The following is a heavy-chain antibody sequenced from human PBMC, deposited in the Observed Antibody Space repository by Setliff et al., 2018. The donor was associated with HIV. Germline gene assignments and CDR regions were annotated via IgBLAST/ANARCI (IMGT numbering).Heavy chain of an antibody. CDR3: ARFFGYSSSWPSAGY. CDR2: IYPGDSDT. Sequence: GESPKISCKGSGYSFTTYWIGWVRQMPGKGLEWMGIIYPGDSDTRYNPSFQGQVTISADKSISTAYLHWSSLKASDTAMYYCARFFGYSSSWPSAGYWGQGTLVTVSS. J-gene: IGHJ4*02. CDR1: GYSFTTYW. D-gene: IGHD6-13*01. V-gene: IGHV5-51*01.